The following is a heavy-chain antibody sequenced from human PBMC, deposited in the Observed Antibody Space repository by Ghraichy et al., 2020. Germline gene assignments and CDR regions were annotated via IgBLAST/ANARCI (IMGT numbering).Heavy chain of an antibody. CDR3: ARVLGPHTERLYGDYWYFDL. D-gene: IGHD4-17*01. CDR1: GGSISSGGYS. J-gene: IGHJ2*01. V-gene: IGHV4-30-2*01. Sequence: SETLSLTCTVSGGSISSGGYSWSWIRQPPGKGLEWIGYIYHSGSTYYNPSLKSRVTISVDRSKNQFSLKLSSVTAADTAVYYCARVLGPHTERLYGDYWYFDLWGRGTLVTVSS. CDR2: IYHSGST.